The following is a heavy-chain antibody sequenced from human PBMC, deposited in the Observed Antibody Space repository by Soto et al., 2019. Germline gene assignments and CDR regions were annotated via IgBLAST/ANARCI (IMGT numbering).Heavy chain of an antibody. CDR3: ASSPQGYYYYYGMDV. CDR2: ISAYNGNT. CDR1: GYTFTSYG. J-gene: IGHJ6*02. V-gene: IGHV1-18*01. Sequence: QVPLVQSGAEVKKPGASVKVSCKASGYTFTSYGISWVRQAPGQGLEWMGWISAYNGNTNYAQKLQGRVTMTTDTSTSTAYMELRSLRSDDTAVYYCASSPQGYYYYYGMDVWGQGTTVTVSS.